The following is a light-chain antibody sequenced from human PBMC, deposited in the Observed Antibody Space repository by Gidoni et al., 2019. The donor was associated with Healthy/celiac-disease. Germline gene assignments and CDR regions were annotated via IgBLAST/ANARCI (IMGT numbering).Light chain of an antibody. V-gene: IGLV3-25*03. CDR2: KDS. J-gene: IGLJ2*01. Sequence: SYELTQPPPVSVSPGQTARITCSGDALPKQYAYWYQQKPGQAPVLVIYKDSERPSGIPERFSGSSSGTTVTLTISGFQAEDEADYYCQSADSSGTYVVFGGGTKLTVL. CDR3: QSADSSGTYVV. CDR1: ALPKQY.